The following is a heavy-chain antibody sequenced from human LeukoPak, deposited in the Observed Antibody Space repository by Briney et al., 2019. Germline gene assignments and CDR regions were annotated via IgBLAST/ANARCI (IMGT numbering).Heavy chain of an antibody. CDR1: GFSFSVYA. V-gene: IGHV3-30*02. CDR2: IRNDGSNE. Sequence: PGGSLRLSCATSGFSFSVYAMHWVRQAQGKGLEWVAFIRNDGSNENYADSVKGRFTISRDNSRNTLYLQMNSLRAEDTAVYYCAKDKAPSFGLGWPQFDYWGQGTLVTVSS. J-gene: IGHJ4*02. D-gene: IGHD2-21*01. CDR3: AKDKAPSFGLGWPQFDY.